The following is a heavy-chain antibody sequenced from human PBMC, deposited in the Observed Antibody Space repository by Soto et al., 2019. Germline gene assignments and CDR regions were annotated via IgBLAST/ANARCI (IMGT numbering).Heavy chain of an antibody. D-gene: IGHD2-15*01. J-gene: IGHJ6*02. CDR1: GGSISRYY. CDR3: ARVVGYYYGMDV. Sequence: SETLSLTCTVSGGSISRYYWSWIRQPPGKGLEWIGYLYNTGSTIYNPSLKSRVTISVDTSKNQFSLKLNSLTAADTAVYYCARVVGYYYGMDVWGQGTTVTVSS. CDR2: LYNTGST. V-gene: IGHV4-59*01.